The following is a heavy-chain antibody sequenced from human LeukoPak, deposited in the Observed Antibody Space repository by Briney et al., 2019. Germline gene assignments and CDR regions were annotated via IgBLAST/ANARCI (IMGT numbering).Heavy chain of an antibody. CDR2: ISGSGGST. J-gene: IGHJ6*02. CDR1: GFTFSSYA. CDR3: ARTFGYYYGMDV. V-gene: IGHV3-23*01. D-gene: IGHD1-14*01. Sequence: PGESLRLSCAASGFTFSSYAMSWVRQAPGKGLEWVSAISGSGGSTYYADSVKGRFTISRDNAKNSLYLQMNSLRAEDTAVYYCARTFGYYYGMDVWGQGTTVTVSS.